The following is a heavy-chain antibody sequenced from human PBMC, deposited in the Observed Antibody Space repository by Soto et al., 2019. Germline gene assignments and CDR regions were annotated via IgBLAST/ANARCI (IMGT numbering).Heavy chain of an antibody. CDR1: RYTFTNYA. CDR3: ARGSGYYYWDDY. V-gene: IGHV1-3*01. Sequence: ASVKVSCKASRYTFTNYAMHWVRQAPGQRLEWMGWINAGNGNTKYSQKFQGRVTFTRDTSATTAYMELNSLRSEDTAVYYCARGSGYYYWDDYWGQGTLVTV. D-gene: IGHD3-22*01. CDR2: INAGNGNT. J-gene: IGHJ4*02.